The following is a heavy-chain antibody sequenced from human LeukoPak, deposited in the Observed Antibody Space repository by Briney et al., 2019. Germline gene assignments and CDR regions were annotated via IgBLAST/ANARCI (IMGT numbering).Heavy chain of an antibody. CDR1: GYTFTNYY. CDR2: SNPSGDST. Sequence: ASVKVSCKASGYTFTNYYIHWVRQAPGHGLEWLGISNPSGDSTNYAQKFQGRVTMTRDTSTSTVYMDLSSLRAEDTAVYYCARAYYYFDYWGQGTLVTVSS. CDR3: ARAYYYFDY. D-gene: IGHD2-8*01. J-gene: IGHJ4*02. V-gene: IGHV1-46*01.